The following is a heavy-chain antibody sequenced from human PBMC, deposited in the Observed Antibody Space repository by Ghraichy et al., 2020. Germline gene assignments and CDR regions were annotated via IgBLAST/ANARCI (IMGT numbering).Heavy chain of an antibody. J-gene: IGHJ4*02. Sequence: SETLSLTCTVSGGSISSYHGSWIRQPPGKGLEWIGFINYSGSTYYNPSLKSRVTISIDTSKNEFSLKLSSVTAADTAGYYCARGGSGTYGLGEYWGQGNLVILSS. CDR1: GGSISSYH. D-gene: IGHD3-10*01. V-gene: IGHV4-59*01. CDR3: ARGGSGTYGLGEY. CDR2: INYSGST.